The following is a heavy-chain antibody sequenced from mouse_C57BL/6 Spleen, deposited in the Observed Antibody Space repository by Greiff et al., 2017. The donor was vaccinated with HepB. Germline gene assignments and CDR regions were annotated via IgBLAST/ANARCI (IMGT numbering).Heavy chain of an antibody. V-gene: IGHV1-55*01. CDR1: GYTFTSYW. Sequence: QVQLQQPGAELVKPGASVKMSCKASGYTFTSYWITWVKQRPGQGLEWIGDIYPGSGSTNYNEKFKSKATLTVDTSSSTAYMQLSSLTSEDSAVYYCARKGAVVAHFDYWGQGTTLTVAS. J-gene: IGHJ2*01. CDR3: ARKGAVVAHFDY. D-gene: IGHD1-1*01. CDR2: IYPGSGST.